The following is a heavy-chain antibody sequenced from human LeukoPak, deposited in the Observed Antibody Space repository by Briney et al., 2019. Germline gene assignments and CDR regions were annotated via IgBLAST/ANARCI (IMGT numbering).Heavy chain of an antibody. CDR2: INPNSGGT. CDR3: AREGSGFPY. Sequence: AAVKVSCKASGYSFTGYYMHWVRQAPGQGLEWMGWINPNSGGTNYAQKFQGRVTMTRDTSISTAYMEVSRLTSDDTAVFYCAREGSGFPYWGQGTLVTVSS. D-gene: IGHD5-12*01. J-gene: IGHJ4*02. CDR1: GYSFTGYY. V-gene: IGHV1-2*02.